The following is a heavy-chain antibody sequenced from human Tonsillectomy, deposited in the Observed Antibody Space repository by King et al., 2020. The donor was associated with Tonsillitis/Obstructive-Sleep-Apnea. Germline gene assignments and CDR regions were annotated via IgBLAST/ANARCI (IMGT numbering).Heavy chain of an antibody. V-gene: IGHV3-49*05. J-gene: IGHJ3*02. D-gene: IGHD3-3*01. CDR2: IRSNAYGGTT. Sequence: VQLVESGGGLVKPGRSLRLSCTASGFTFGDYAMSWFRQAPGKGLEWVGFIRSNAYGGTTEYAASVKGRLTISRDDSKSIAYLQMNSLKTEDTAVYYCTTGLNYDFWSGQYTADAFDIWGQGTMVTVSS. CDR3: TTGLNYDFWSGQYTADAFDI. CDR1: GFTFGDYA.